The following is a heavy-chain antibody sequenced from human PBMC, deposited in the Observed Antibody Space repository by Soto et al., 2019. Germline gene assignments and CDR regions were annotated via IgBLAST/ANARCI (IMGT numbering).Heavy chain of an antibody. D-gene: IGHD6-6*01. CDR3: AKRKTRLPSGIAARHHGMDV. V-gene: IGHV3-23*01. CDR2: ISGSGGST. Sequence: PGESLKISCAASGFTFSSYAMSWVRQAPGKGLEWVSAISGSGGSTYYADSVKGRFTISRDNSKNTLYLQMNSLRAEDTAVYYCAKRKTRLPSGIAARHHGMDVWGQGTTVTVSS. J-gene: IGHJ6*02. CDR1: GFTFSSYA.